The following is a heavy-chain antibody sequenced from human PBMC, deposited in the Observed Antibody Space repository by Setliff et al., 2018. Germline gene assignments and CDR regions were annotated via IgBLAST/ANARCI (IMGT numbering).Heavy chain of an antibody. CDR1: GFIFSDYY. CDR2: ITSSGNTI. CDR3: AREGKEGFGELPDYYYYMDV. J-gene: IGHJ6*03. Sequence: LRFSCAASGFIFSDYYMSWIRQAPGKGLECISYITSSGNTIYYADSVKGRFTISRDSAKNELYLQMNSLRAEDTAVYYCAREGKEGFGELPDYYYYMDVWGKGTTVTVSS. D-gene: IGHD3-10*01. V-gene: IGHV3-11*04.